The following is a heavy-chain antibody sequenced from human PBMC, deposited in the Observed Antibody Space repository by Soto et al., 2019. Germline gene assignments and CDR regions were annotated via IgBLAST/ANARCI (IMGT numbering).Heavy chain of an antibody. Sequence: HVQLVQSGGELKKPGASVKVSCNTSGYTFNTYFITWVRQAPGQGLEWMGWISPHNGNTNYAEKLQGRVTMTADTITKTAYMELRNLRIGDTAVYYCARDTGNSFDYWGQGTPVTDSS. CDR2: ISPHNGNT. CDR3: ARDTGNSFDY. CDR1: GYTFNTYF. J-gene: IGHJ4*02. V-gene: IGHV1-18*01.